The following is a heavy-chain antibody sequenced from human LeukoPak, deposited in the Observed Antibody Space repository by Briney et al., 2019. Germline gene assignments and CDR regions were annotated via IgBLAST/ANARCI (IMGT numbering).Heavy chain of an antibody. D-gene: IGHD2-2*01. V-gene: IGHV3-21*01. CDR1: GFSFRDYT. CDR3: ARDTRGYCSSTSCYGWYYGMDV. Sequence: GGSLRLSCAASGFSFRDYTMNWVRQAPGKGLEWLASISSSSSYIYFANSVRGRFTISRDNAKNSLYLQMNSLRAEDTAVYYCARDTRGYCSSTSCYGWYYGMDVWGQGTTVTVSS. CDR2: ISSSSSYI. J-gene: IGHJ6*02.